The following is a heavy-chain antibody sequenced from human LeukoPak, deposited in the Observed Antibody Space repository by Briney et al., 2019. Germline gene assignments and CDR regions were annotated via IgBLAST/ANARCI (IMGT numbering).Heavy chain of an antibody. CDR1: GFTFSSYA. Sequence: GGSLRLSRAASGFTFSSYAMSWVRQAPGKGLESVSAISGSGGSTYYADSVKGRFTISRDNSKNTLYLQMNSLRAEDTAVYYCAKHPHYDFWSGYPHWGQGTLVTVSS. CDR2: ISGSGGST. D-gene: IGHD3-3*01. V-gene: IGHV3-23*01. J-gene: IGHJ4*02. CDR3: AKHPHYDFWSGYPH.